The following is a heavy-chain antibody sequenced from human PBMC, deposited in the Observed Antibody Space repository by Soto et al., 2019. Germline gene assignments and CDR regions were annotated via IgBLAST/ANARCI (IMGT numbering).Heavy chain of an antibody. J-gene: IGHJ4*02. V-gene: IGHV4-59*01. D-gene: IGHD6-19*01. CDR1: GGTISSYY. CDR3: ARGTITVAGFFDY. CDR2: IYYSGTT. Sequence: SETLSLTCTVSGGTISSYYWSWIRQPPGKGLEWIGYIYYSGTTNYNPSLKSRVTISVDTSKNQFSLKLNSVTAADTAVYYCARGTITVAGFFDYWGQGTLVTVSS.